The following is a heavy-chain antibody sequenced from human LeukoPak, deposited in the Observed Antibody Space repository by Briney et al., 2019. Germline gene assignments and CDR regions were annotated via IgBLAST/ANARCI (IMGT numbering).Heavy chain of an antibody. D-gene: IGHD5-24*01. CDR2: ISTSGGKT. CDR3: ARDRDGYTAGAFDI. V-gene: IGHV3-23*01. Sequence: PGGSLRLSCAASGFIFRSFGMDWVRHTPGKGLEWVAGISTSGGKTFYADSVKGRFTISRDNSKNTLYLQMNSLRAEDTAVYYCARDRDGYTAGAFDIWGQGTMVTVSS. CDR1: GFIFRSFG. J-gene: IGHJ3*02.